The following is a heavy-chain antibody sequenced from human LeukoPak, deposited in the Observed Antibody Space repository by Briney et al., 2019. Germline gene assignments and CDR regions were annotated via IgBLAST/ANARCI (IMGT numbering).Heavy chain of an antibody. V-gene: IGHV5-51*01. CDR1: GYSFTSYW. Sequence: GESLKISCKGFGYSFTSYWIGWVRQMPGKGLEWMGIIYPGDSDTRYSPSFQGQVTISADKSISTAYLQWSSLKASDTAMYYCARIQYSSSSHFDYWGQGTLVTVSS. J-gene: IGHJ4*02. D-gene: IGHD6-6*01. CDR2: IYPGDSDT. CDR3: ARIQYSSSSHFDY.